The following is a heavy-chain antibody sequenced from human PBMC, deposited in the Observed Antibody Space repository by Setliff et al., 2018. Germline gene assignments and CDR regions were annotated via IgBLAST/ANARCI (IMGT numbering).Heavy chain of an antibody. CDR1: GDSISRSTYY. D-gene: IGHD3-22*01. J-gene: IGHJ4*02. CDR3: ARRDSTGYYGYSFDF. V-gene: IGHV4-39*01. CDR2: VDHSGDP. Sequence: SETLSLTCTVSGDSISRSTYYWGWIRQSPGKGLDWIGTVDHSGDPYYNPSLKSRVTISVDTSKNQLSLELASVTAADTAVYYCARRDSTGYYGYSFDFWGQGTLVTVSS.